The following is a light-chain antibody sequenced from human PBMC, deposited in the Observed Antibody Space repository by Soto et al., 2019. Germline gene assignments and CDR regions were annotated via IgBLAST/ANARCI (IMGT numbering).Light chain of an antibody. CDR2: EVS. J-gene: IGLJ1*01. CDR1: IHYDF. Sequence: QSVLTQPASVSGSPGQSITISCTGYIHYDFVSWYQQHLGTAPKLVIYEVSNRPSGTSDRFSGSKSGHTASLTISGLQTEDEAVYYCGSYTSSSNYVFGTGTKLTVL. V-gene: IGLV2-14*01. CDR3: GSYTSSSNYV.